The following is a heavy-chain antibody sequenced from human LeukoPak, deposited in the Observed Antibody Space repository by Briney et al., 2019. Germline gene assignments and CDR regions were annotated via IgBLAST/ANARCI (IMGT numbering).Heavy chain of an antibody. CDR1: GFTFSSYW. Sequence: GGSLRLSCAASGFTFSSYWMSWVRQAPGKGLEWVANIKEDGSEKYYVESMKGRFTISRDNVKNSLYLQINSLRAEDTAVYYCARDSFETDIDYWGQGTLVTVSS. CDR3: ARDSFETDIDY. D-gene: IGHD1-14*01. V-gene: IGHV3-7*01. CDR2: IKEDGSEK. J-gene: IGHJ4*02.